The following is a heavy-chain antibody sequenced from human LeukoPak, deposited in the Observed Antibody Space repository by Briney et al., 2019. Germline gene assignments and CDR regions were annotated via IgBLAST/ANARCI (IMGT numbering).Heavy chain of an antibody. Sequence: PGGSLRLSCAAWGFNLSRYWMSWVREARGKGGEWGANIKQDGSEKYYVDCVKGRFTISRDNAKSSLYLQMNSLRAEDTAVYYCAREYSSSYYFDYWGQGTLVTVSS. V-gene: IGHV3-7*01. CDR1: GFNLSRYW. CDR3: AREYSSSYYFDY. J-gene: IGHJ4*02. D-gene: IGHD6-6*01. CDR2: IKQDGSEK.